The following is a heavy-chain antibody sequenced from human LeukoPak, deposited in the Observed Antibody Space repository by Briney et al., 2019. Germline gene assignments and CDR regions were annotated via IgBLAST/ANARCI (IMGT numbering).Heavy chain of an antibody. J-gene: IGHJ4*02. CDR1: GFTFSSYA. D-gene: IGHD5-12*01. CDR3: ADIQLNSGLCY. V-gene: IGHV3-23*01. Sequence: PGGPLRLSCAASGFTFSSYAMSWVRQAPGKGLEWVSSISGSGVNTYYADSVKGRFTISRDNSKSTLSLQMNSLRAEDTAAYYCADIQLNSGLCYWGQGTLVTVSS. CDR2: ISGSGVNT.